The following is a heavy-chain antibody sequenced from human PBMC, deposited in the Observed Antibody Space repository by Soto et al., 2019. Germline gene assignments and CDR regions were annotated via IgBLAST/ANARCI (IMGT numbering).Heavy chain of an antibody. V-gene: IGHV4-39*01. CDR3: FSYDSSGYYFDY. CDR1: GGSISSSSYY. J-gene: IGHJ4*02. CDR2: IYYSGST. D-gene: IGHD3-22*01. Sequence: SETLSLTCTVSGGSISSSSYYWGWIRQPPGKGLEWIGSIYYSGSTYYNPSLKSRVTISVDTSKNHFSLKLSSVTAADTAVYYCFSYDSSGYYFDYWGQGTLVTVSS.